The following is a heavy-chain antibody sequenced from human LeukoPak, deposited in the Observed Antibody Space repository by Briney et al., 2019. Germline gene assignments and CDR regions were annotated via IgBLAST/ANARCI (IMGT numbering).Heavy chain of an antibody. CDR1: GFTFSSYA. CDR3: AKDKQYQLPQQLDY. D-gene: IGHD2-2*01. CDR2: ISGSGGST. J-gene: IGHJ4*02. V-gene: IGHV3-23*01. Sequence: PGGSLRLSCVASGFTFSSYAMSWVRQAPGKGLEWVSAISGSGGSTYYADSVKGRFTISRDNSKNTLYLQMNSLRAEDTAVYYCAKDKQYQLPQQLDYWGQGTLVTVSS.